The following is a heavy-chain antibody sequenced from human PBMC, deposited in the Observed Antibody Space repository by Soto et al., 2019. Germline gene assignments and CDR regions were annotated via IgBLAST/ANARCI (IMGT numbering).Heavy chain of an antibody. D-gene: IGHD6-6*01. CDR2: MSYDGTNK. CDR1: GFTFSSYG. CDR3: AKESYSSSSYYYGMDV. Sequence: GGSLRLSCAASGFTFSSYGMHWVRQAPGEGLEWVAVMSYDGTNKYYADSMKGRFTISRDNSKNTLSLQMNSLRGEDTAVYYCAKESYSSSSYYYGMDVWGQGTTVTVSS. V-gene: IGHV3-30*18. J-gene: IGHJ6*02.